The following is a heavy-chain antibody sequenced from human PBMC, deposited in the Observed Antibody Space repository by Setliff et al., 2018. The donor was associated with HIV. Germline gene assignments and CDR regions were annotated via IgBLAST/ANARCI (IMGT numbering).Heavy chain of an antibody. CDR3: ARESPSSSWFYFDF. V-gene: IGHV4-39*07. Sequence: SETLSLTCTVSSGSVSRSDYYWGWIRQTPGKGLEWIGSIYWSGSTNYNPSLKSRVTVSVDTSKNQFSLKLGSVTAADTAVYYCARESPSSSWFYFDFWGQGTLVTVSS. D-gene: IGHD6-13*01. J-gene: IGHJ4*02. CDR1: SGSVSRSDYY. CDR2: IYWSGST.